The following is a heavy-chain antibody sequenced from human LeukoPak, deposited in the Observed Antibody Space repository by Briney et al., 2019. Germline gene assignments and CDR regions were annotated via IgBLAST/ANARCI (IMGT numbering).Heavy chain of an antibody. V-gene: IGHV4-59*08. CDR1: GGSIGTYY. D-gene: IGHD3-16*02. J-gene: IGHJ6*03. Sequence: SETLSLTCTVSGGSIGTYYWSWIRQSPGKGLEWIGYIYVTGTRYNPYLQSRVTISVDRSRNQFFLKMSPVTAANTAVYYCARHIGGGIEDMDVWGKGTKVIVSS. CDR2: IYVTGT. CDR3: ARHIGGGIEDMDV.